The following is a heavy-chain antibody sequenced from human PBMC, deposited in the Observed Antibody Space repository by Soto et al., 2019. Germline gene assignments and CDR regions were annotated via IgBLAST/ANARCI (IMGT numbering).Heavy chain of an antibody. CDR1: GFSVSATS. CDR3: ERVNPTLVDHFDC. V-gene: IGHV3-53*01. Sequence: XGALRLSCVVSGFSVSATSIVWVRQATGKGLEWVSLMHRGGTTDNADSVKGRFTTSRDKSKNTLYLHMNGLRVEDTAVYYCERVNPTLVDHFDCWGQGTLVTVSS. D-gene: IGHD3-10*01. CDR2: MHRGGTT. J-gene: IGHJ4*02.